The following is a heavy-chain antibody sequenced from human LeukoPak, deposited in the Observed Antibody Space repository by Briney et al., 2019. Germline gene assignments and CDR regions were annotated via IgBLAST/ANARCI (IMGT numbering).Heavy chain of an antibody. CDR3: ARGPTEIQLWLPFDY. V-gene: IGHV4-39*07. CDR1: GGSISSSSYY. J-gene: IGHJ4*02. D-gene: IGHD5-18*01. CDR2: IYYSGST. Sequence: SETLSLTCTVSGGSISSSSYYWGWIRQPPGKGLEWIGSIYYSGSTYYNPSLKSRVTISVDTSKNQFSLKLSSVAAADTAVYYCARGPTEIQLWLPFDYWGQGTLVTVSS.